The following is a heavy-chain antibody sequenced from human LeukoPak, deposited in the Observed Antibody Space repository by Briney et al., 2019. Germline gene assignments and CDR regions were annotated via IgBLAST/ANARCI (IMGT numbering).Heavy chain of an antibody. Sequence: PGGSLRLSCAASGFTFSSYAMSWVRQAPGKGLEWISAISGSGGSTYYADSVKGRFTISRDNSKNTLYLQMNSLRAEDTAVYYCAASLRYSGYGRVDYWGQGTLVTVSS. V-gene: IGHV3-23*01. D-gene: IGHD5-12*01. CDR3: AASLRYSGYGRVDY. J-gene: IGHJ4*02. CDR2: ISGSGGST. CDR1: GFTFSSYA.